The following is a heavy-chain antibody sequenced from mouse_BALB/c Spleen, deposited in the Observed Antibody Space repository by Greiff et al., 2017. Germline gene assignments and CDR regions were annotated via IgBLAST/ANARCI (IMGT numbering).Heavy chain of an antibody. D-gene: IGHD2-10*01. CDR1: GYTFTSYW. CDR2: IYPGSGST. J-gene: IGHJ1*01. Sequence: LQQPGSELVRPGASVKLSCKASGYTFTSYWMHWVKQRPGQGLEWIGNIYPGSGSTNYDEKFKSKATLTVDTSSSTAYMQLSSLTSEDSAVYYCTRPTTDGYFDVWGAGTTVTVSS. V-gene: IGHV1S22*01. CDR3: TRPTTDGYFDV.